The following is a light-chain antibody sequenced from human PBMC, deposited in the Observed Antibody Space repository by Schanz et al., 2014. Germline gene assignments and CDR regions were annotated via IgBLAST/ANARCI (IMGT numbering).Light chain of an antibody. J-gene: IGLJ3*02. Sequence: QSALTQPASVSGSPGQSITISCTGTSSDVGRYDYVSWYQQYPGKAPKLLIYDVTNRPSGVSNRFSGSKSGNTASLTISGLGAEDEGEYYWATCTSSRAWVLGRGGKRTV. CDR2: DVT. V-gene: IGLV2-14*03. CDR1: SSDVGRYDY. CDR3: ATCTSSRAWV.